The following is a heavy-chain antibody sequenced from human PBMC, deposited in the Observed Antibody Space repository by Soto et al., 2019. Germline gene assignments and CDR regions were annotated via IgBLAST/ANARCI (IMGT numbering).Heavy chain of an antibody. D-gene: IGHD3-10*01. V-gene: IGHV1-2*02. CDR3: AKDHNYYYGSGSYSVWFDP. CDR2: INPNSGST. Sequence: GASVKVSCKASGYTFTGYYMHWVRQAPGQGLEWMGWINPNSGSTNYADSVKGRFTISRDNSKNTLYLQMNSLRAEDTAVYYCAKDHNYYYGSGSYSVWFDPWGQGTLVTVSS. J-gene: IGHJ5*02. CDR1: GYTFTGYY.